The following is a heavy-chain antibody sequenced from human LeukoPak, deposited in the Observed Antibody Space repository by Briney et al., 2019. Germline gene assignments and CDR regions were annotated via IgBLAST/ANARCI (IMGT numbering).Heavy chain of an antibody. CDR3: VGQKGSTSGGGLDP. CDR1: GGSISTYY. CDR2: IYYSGTT. Sequence: SEILSLTCTVSGGSISTYYWNWIRQPPGKGLEWIGNIYYSGTTNCNPSLKSRVSISLDTSKNQFSLKLSSVTAADTAVYYCVGQKGSTSGGGLDPWGQGTLVTVSS. J-gene: IGHJ5*02. V-gene: IGHV4-59*01. D-gene: IGHD6-19*01.